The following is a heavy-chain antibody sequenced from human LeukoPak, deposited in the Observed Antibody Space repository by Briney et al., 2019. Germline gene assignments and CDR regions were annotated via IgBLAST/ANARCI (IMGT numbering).Heavy chain of an antibody. D-gene: IGHD3-9*01. V-gene: IGHV4-59*01. CDR1: GGSISGYY. CDR3: ARETMTGYYWVSGFDY. J-gene: IGHJ4*02. CDR2: IYYRGKT. Sequence: SETLSLTCTVSGGSISGYYWSWIRQPPGKGLEWIGYIYYRGKTNYNPSLKSRVTISVDTSKNQFSLKLSSVTAADTAVYYCARETMTGYYWVSGFDYWGQGTLVTVSS.